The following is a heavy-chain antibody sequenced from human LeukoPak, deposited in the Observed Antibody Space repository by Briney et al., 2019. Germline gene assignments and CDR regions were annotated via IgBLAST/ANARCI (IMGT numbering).Heavy chain of an antibody. V-gene: IGHV3-7*01. D-gene: IGHD1-26*01. CDR3: ARQYSGSFLFFEC. Sequence: GGSLRLSCAASGFTFSNYWMSWVRQAPGKGLEWVANIKEDGSEKKYVDSVKGRFTISRDNAKNSLYLQINSLRAEDTAVYFCARQYSGSFLFFECWGQGTLVTVSS. CDR1: GFTFSNYW. J-gene: IGHJ4*02. CDR2: IKEDGSEK.